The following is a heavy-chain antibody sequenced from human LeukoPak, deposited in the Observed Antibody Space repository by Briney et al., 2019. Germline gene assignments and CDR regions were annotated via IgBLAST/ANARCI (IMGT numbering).Heavy chain of an antibody. J-gene: IGHJ4*02. CDR2: IFPDDSDT. Sequence: GESLKISCKGSGYSFTSYWIGWVRQLPGKGLGWVGIIFPDDSDTRYSPSFQGQVTISADKSISTAYLQWRSLKASDTTMFYCARHVAYYFGSGSPYYIDYWGQGTLVTVSS. CDR3: ARHVAYYFGSGSPYYIDY. V-gene: IGHV5-51*01. D-gene: IGHD3-10*01. CDR1: GYSFTSYW.